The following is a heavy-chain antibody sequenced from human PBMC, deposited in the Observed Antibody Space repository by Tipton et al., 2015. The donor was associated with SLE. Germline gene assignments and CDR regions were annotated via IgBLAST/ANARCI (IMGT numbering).Heavy chain of an antibody. Sequence: TLSLTCTVSGGSSISSSFSWGWVRQSPRKGLEWIGNIFSRGGTYYSPSLKSRVTISVDTSNNQFSLKLISLTAADTAVYFCARLGPYDLWSRNYLFDHWGQGILVTVSS. V-gene: IGHV4-39*01. CDR1: GGSSISSSFS. CDR2: IFSRGGT. D-gene: IGHD3-3*01. CDR3: ARLGPYDLWSRNYLFDH. J-gene: IGHJ4*02.